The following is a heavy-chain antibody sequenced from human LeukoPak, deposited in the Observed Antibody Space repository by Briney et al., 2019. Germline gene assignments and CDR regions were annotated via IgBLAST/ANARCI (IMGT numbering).Heavy chain of an antibody. CDR3: ARNNYYGSGSYFGSFDP. J-gene: IGHJ5*02. CDR1: GYTFTGYY. D-gene: IGHD3-10*01. CDR2: INPNSGGT. V-gene: IGHV1-2*02. Sequence: ASVKHSCKASGYTFTGYYMHWVREAPGQGLEWMGWINPNSGGTNYAQKFQGRVTMTRDTSISTAYMELSRLRSDDTAVYYCARNNYYGSGSYFGSFDPWGQGTLVTVSS.